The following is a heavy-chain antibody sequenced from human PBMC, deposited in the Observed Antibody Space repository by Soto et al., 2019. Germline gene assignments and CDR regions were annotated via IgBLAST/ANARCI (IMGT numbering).Heavy chain of an antibody. CDR3: ASTPVTGRYSYYGMDA. CDR2: LIPVFDTP. Sequence: QVQPVQSGSEVKKPGSSVRVSCKTGRFYAVSWVRQAPGQGLEWLGGLIPVFDTPSYAQKFQGRVTITADKSKSTAYMDLSSLRSEDTALYYCASTPVTGRYSYYGMDAWDQGIAVTVSS. D-gene: IGHD4-4*01. J-gene: IGHJ6*02. V-gene: IGHV1-69*06. CDR1: RFYA.